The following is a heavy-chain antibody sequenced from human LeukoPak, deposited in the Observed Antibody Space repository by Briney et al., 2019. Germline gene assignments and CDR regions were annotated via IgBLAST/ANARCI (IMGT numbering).Heavy chain of an antibody. Sequence: GGSLRLSCAASGFTFSSYAMHWVRQAPGKGLEWVAVISYDGSNKYYADSVKGRFTISRDNSKNTLYLQMNSLRAEDTAVYYCARAREKTGVLLWFGESLDWGQGTLVTVSS. CDR1: GFTFSSYA. J-gene: IGHJ4*02. CDR2: ISYDGSNK. CDR3: ARAREKTGVLLWFGESLD. V-gene: IGHV3-30-3*01. D-gene: IGHD3-10*01.